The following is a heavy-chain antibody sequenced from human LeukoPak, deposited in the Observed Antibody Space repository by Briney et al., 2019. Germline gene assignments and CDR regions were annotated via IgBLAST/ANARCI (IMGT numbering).Heavy chain of an antibody. CDR2: ISGDGAKT. CDR3: ARDPGGSSSWYYRYFDP. J-gene: IGHJ2*01. Sequence: PGGSLRLSCAASGFTFSNYALSWVRQAPEEELEWVSAISGDGAKTYYADSVKGRFTVSRENSNNTVYLQMSGLRVDDTAVYYCARDPGGSSSWYYRYFDPWGPGTLVTVSS. CDR1: GFTFSNYA. V-gene: IGHV3-23*01. D-gene: IGHD6-13*01.